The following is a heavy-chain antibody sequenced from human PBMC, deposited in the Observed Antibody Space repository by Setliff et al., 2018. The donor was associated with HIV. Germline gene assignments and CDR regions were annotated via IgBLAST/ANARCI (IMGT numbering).Heavy chain of an antibody. CDR3: ATLDPSGGNFLAY. Sequence: KPSETLSLTCAVYGGSFSGYYWSWIRQPPGKGLEWIGYIHASGKTNYNPSLKSRVTISLDTSKMQFSLHLTSVTAADTAVYYCATLDPSGGNFLAYWGQGTLVTVSS. CDR2: IHASGKT. J-gene: IGHJ4*02. CDR1: GGSFSGYY. D-gene: IGHD2-21*02. V-gene: IGHV4-4*09.